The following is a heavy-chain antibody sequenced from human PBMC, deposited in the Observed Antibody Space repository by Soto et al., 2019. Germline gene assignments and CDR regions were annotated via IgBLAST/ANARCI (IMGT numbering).Heavy chain of an antibody. CDR1: GFTFSSYG. Sequence: QVQLVESGGGVVQPGRSLRLSCAASGFTFSSYGMHWVRQAPGKGLEWVAVISYDGSNKYYADSVKGRFTISRDNSKNTLYLQMNSLRAEDTAVYYCAKDPTVTTYYCYGMDVWGQGTTVTVSS. J-gene: IGHJ6*02. D-gene: IGHD4-17*01. V-gene: IGHV3-30*18. CDR2: ISYDGSNK. CDR3: AKDPTVTTYYCYGMDV.